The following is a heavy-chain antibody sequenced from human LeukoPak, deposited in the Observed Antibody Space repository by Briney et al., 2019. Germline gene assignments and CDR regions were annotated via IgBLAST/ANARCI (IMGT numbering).Heavy chain of an antibody. CDR3: ARAARQGFTMIVVPFFYFDL. CDR1: GGSISSGASD. D-gene: IGHD3-22*01. V-gene: IGHV4-31*03. J-gene: IGHJ2*01. Sequence: SETLSLTCTVSGGSISSGASDWGWIRQHPKRGLEWVGYINHSGSTYYNPSLGSRVTMSVNTSKNQFSLKLSSVTAADSAVYYCARAARQGFTMIVVPFFYFDLWGRGTLVTVSS. CDR2: INHSGST.